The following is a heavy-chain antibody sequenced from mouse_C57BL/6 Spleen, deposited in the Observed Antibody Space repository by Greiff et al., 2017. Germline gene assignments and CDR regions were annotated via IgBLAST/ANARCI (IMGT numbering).Heavy chain of an antibody. CDR1: GFTFSDYG. V-gene: IGHV5-17*01. CDR2: ISSGSSTI. Sequence: EVMLVESGGGLVKPGGSLKLSCAASGFTFSDYGMHWVRQAPEKGLEWVAYISSGSSTIYYADTVKGRFTISRDNAKNTLFLQMTSLRSEDTAMYYCARSYGNYPFDYWGQGTTLTVSS. CDR3: ARSYGNYPFDY. D-gene: IGHD2-1*01. J-gene: IGHJ2*01.